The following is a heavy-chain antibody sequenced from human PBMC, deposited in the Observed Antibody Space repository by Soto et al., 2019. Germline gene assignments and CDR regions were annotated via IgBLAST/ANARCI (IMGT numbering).Heavy chain of an antibody. CDR2: IYPDDSDI. J-gene: IGHJ4*02. V-gene: IGHV5-51*01. CDR3: ARQLLGSGTYYFDY. D-gene: IGHD3-10*01. CDR1: GFSFTSYW. Sequence: PGESLKISCKGSGFSFTSYWIGWVRQMPGKGLEWMGVIYPDDSDIIYSPSFQGQVTFSADKSINTAYLQWGSLKASDTAMYYCARQLLGSGTYYFDYWGQGTLVTVSS.